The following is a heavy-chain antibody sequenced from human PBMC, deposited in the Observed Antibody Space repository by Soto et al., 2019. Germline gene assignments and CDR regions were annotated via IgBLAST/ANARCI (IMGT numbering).Heavy chain of an antibody. CDR2: INPNSGGT. D-gene: IGHD2-15*01. J-gene: IGHJ4*02. Sequence: ASVKVSCKASGYTFTGYYMHWVRQAPGQGLEWMGRINPNSGGTNYAQKFQGRVTITADKSTSTAYMELSSLRSEDTAVYYCARGNLYCSGGSCYQGGDDYWGQGTLVTVSS. CDR1: GYTFTGYY. V-gene: IGHV1-2*02. CDR3: ARGNLYCSGGSCYQGGDDY.